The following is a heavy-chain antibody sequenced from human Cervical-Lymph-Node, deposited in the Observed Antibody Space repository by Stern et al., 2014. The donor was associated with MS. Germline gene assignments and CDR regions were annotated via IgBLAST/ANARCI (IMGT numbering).Heavy chain of an antibody. D-gene: IGHD4/OR15-4a*01. J-gene: IGHJ4*02. Sequence: VQLVESGSELKKPGASVKVSCKASGYTFTSYAMKWVRQAAGQGLEWMGWINTKTGNPTYAQGFTGRFVFSLDTSVSTAYLQISGLRAEDSAVYYCATVSSADYPYWGQGTLVTVSS. CDR1: GYTFTSYA. CDR3: ATVSSADYPY. V-gene: IGHV7-4-1*02. CDR2: INTKTGNP.